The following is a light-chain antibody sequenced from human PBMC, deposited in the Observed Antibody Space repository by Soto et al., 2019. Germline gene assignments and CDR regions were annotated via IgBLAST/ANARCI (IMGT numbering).Light chain of an antibody. V-gene: IGLV2-14*01. CDR3: SSYTSSGTVV. CDR2: DVS. J-gene: IGLJ2*01. CDR1: SSDVGGYNY. Sequence: SVLTQPASVSGSPGQSITISCAGTSSDVGGYNYVSWYQQHPGKAPKLMIYDVSNRPSGVSNRFSGSKSGNTASLTISGLQAEDEDDYYCSSYTSSGTVVFGGGTKVTVL.